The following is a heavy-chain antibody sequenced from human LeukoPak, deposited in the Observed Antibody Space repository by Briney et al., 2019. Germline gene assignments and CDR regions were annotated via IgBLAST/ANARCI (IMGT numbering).Heavy chain of an antibody. CDR2: IGGSGGST. Sequence: PGGSLRLSCAASGFTFSSYAMSWVRQAPGKGLEWVSAIGGSGGSTYYADSVKGRFTISRDNSKNTLYLQMNSLRAEDTAVYYCAKDPPHRIGAYYYYYMDVWGKGTTVTVSS. D-gene: IGHD3-16*01. V-gene: IGHV3-23*01. CDR1: GFTFSSYA. J-gene: IGHJ6*03. CDR3: AKDPPHRIGAYYYYYMDV.